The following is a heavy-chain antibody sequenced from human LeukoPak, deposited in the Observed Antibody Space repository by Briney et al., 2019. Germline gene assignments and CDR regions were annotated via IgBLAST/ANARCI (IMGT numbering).Heavy chain of an antibody. CDR3: ARGRVTSYYDNSGFYPRDY. Sequence: ASVKVSCKASGYTFTSYDINWVRQATGQGLEWMGWMNPNSGNTGYAQKFQGRVTMTTDMSTSIVYMNLSSLKSEDTAVYYCARGRVTSYYDNSGFYPRDYWGQGTLVTVSS. CDR2: MNPNSGNT. CDR1: GYTFTSYD. V-gene: IGHV1-8*01. J-gene: IGHJ4*02. D-gene: IGHD3-22*01.